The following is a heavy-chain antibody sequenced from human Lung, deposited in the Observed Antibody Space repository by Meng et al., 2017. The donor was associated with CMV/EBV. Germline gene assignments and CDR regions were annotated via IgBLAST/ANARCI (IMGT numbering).Heavy chain of an antibody. J-gene: IGHJ5*02. CDR3: ARDGAPAATPWGNWFDP. Sequence: GGSLRLSCAASGFTFSSYWMSWVRQAPGKGLEWVANIKQDGSEKYYVDSVKGRFTISRDNAKNSLYLQMNSLRAEDTAVYYCARDGAPAATPWGNWFDPWGQGTLVTVSS. D-gene: IGHD2-2*01. CDR1: GFTFSSYW. V-gene: IGHV3-7*01. CDR2: IKQDGSEK.